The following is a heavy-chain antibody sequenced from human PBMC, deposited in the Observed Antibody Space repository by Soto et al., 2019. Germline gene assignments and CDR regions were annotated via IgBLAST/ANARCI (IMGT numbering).Heavy chain of an antibody. J-gene: IGHJ4*02. CDR1: GCSIINNF. CDR3: ARDLFGGYRLDY. Sequence: PSDTLSLTYNLSGCSIINNFWGWIRQPPGKGLEWIGYVYYDGHTDYNPSLESRVTIAVDTSKNQFSLRLTSVTAADTAVYYCARDLFGGYRLDYWGQGALVTVS. D-gene: IGHD5-12*01. CDR2: VYYDGHT. V-gene: IGHV4-59*01.